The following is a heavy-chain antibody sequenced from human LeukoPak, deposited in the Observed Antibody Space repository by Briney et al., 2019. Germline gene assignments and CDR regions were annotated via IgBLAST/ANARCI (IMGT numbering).Heavy chain of an antibody. CDR3: VLGASYGGNFRHYYYYMDV. D-gene: IGHD4-23*01. CDR2: IKQDGSEK. V-gene: IGHV3-7*01. CDR1: GFTFSSYW. Sequence: PGGSLRLSCAASGFTFSSYWMSWVRQAPGKGLEWVANIKQDGSEKYYVDSVKGRFTISRDNAKNSLYLQMNSLRAEDTAVYYCVLGASYGGNFRHYYYYMDVWGKGTTVTVSS. J-gene: IGHJ6*03.